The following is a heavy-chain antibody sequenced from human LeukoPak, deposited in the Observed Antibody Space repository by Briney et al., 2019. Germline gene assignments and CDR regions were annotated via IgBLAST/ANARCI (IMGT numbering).Heavy chain of an antibody. CDR3: ARDRRWFDY. J-gene: IGHJ4*02. CDR1: GGSLSGYY. Sequence: SETLSLTCAVSGGSLSGYYWTWIRQPPGKGLEWIGYIYYSGSTNYNPSLKSRVTISVDTSKNQFSLELSSVTAADTAVYYCARDRRWFDYWGQGTLVTVSS. V-gene: IGHV4-59*01. CDR2: IYYSGST. D-gene: IGHD2-15*01.